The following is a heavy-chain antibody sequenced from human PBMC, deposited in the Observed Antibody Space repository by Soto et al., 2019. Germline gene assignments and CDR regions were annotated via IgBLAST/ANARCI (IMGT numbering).Heavy chain of an antibody. CDR1: GYTFTSYD. D-gene: IGHD6-13*01. Sequence: QVQLVQSGAEVKKPGASVKVSCKASGYTFTSYDINWVRQATGQGLEWMGWMNPNSGNTGYAQKFQGRVTMTRNTSISTAYMELSSLRSEDTAVYFWARDRSAAGTGWFDPWGQGTLVTVSS. CDR3: ARDRSAAGTGWFDP. CDR2: MNPNSGNT. J-gene: IGHJ5*02. V-gene: IGHV1-8*01.